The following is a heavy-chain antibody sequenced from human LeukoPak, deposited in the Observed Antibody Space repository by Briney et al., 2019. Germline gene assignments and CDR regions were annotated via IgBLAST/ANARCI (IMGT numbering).Heavy chain of an antibody. V-gene: IGHV1-69*04. CDR1: GGTFSSYA. CDR3: ARVTTSYYDFWSGPY. J-gene: IGHJ4*02. D-gene: IGHD3-3*01. CDR2: IIPILGIA. Sequence: GASVKVSCKASGGTFSSYAISWVRPAPGQGLEWMGRIIPILGIANYAQKFQGRVTITADKSTSTAYMELSSLRSEDTAVYYCARVTTSYYDFWSGPYWGQGTLVTVSS.